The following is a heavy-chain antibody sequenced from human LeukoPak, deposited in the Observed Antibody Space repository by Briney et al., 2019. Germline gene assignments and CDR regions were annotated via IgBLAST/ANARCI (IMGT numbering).Heavy chain of an antibody. CDR2: IYHSGST. D-gene: IGHD4-11*01. V-gene: IGHV4-38-2*01. J-gene: IGHJ4*02. Sequence: SETLSLTCAVSGYSISSGYYWGWIRQPPGKGLEWIGSIYHSGSTYYNPSLKSRVTISVDTSKDQFSLKLSSVTAADTAVYYCARVMYSNYDEGYFDYWGQGTLVTVSS. CDR3: ARVMYSNYDEGYFDY. CDR1: GYSISSGYY.